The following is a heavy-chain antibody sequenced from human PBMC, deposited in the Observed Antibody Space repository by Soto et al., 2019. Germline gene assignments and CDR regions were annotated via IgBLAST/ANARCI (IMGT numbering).Heavy chain of an antibody. V-gene: IGHV1-69*01. CDR2: IIPIFGTA. CDR3: ARDSGMYYYDSSGYDDAFDI. J-gene: IGHJ3*02. Sequence: QVQLVQSGAEVKKPGSSVKVSCKASGGTFSSYAISWVRQAPGQGLAWMGGIIPIFGTANYAQKFQGRVTITADESTSTAYMELSSMRSEDTAVYYCARDSGMYYYDSSGYDDAFDIWGQGTMVTVSS. D-gene: IGHD3-22*01. CDR1: GGTFSSYA.